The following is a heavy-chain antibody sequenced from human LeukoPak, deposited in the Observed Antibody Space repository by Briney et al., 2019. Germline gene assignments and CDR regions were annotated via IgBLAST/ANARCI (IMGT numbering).Heavy chain of an antibody. Sequence: GETLKISCKGSGYSFTSYWISWVRQMPGKGLEWVGRIDPSDSYTNYSPSFQGHVTISSDKSISTAYLHWSSLKASDTAMYYCASPVGDSYGSGLDYWGQGTLVTVSS. CDR3: ASPVGDSYGSGLDY. J-gene: IGHJ4*02. D-gene: IGHD3-10*01. V-gene: IGHV5-10-1*01. CDR2: IDPSDSYT. CDR1: GYSFTSYW.